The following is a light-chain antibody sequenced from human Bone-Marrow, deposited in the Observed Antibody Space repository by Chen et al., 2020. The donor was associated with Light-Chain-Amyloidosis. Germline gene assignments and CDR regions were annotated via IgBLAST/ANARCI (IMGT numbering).Light chain of an antibody. CDR3: QSADSSGTYEVI. CDR1: DLPTKY. V-gene: IGLV3-25*03. J-gene: IGLJ2*01. CDR2: RET. Sequence: SYELTQPPSVSVSPGQTARITCSGDDLPTKYAYWYQQKPGQAPVLVIHRETERPAGISERFSGSSSGTTATLTISGVQAEDEADYHCQSADSSGTYEVIFGGGTKLTDL.